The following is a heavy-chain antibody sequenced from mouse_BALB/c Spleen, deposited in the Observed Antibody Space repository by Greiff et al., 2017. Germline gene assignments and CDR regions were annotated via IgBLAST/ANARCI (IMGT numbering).Heavy chain of an antibody. Sequence: DVMLVESGGGLVQPGGSLRLSCATSGFTFTDYYMSWVRQPPGKALEWLGFIRNKANGYTTEYSASVKGRFTISRDNSQSILYLQMNTLRAEDSATYYCARDKFYGSSVFAYWGQGTLVTVSA. V-gene: IGHV7-3*02. CDR2: IRNKANGYTT. CDR3: ARDKFYGSSVFAY. D-gene: IGHD1-1*01. J-gene: IGHJ3*01. CDR1: GFTFTDYY.